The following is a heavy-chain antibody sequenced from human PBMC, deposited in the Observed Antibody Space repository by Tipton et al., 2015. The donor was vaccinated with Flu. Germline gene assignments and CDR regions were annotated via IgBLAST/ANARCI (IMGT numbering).Heavy chain of an antibody. Sequence: LRLSCTVSGGYISSGSYYWSWIRQPAGKGLEWIGRIYTSGSTNYNPSLKSRVTISVDTSKNQFSLKLSSGTAADTAVYYCARDRITMVRGVPHDAFDIWGQGTMVTVSS. CDR1: GGYISSGSYY. CDR3: ARDRITMVRGVPHDAFDI. J-gene: IGHJ3*02. D-gene: IGHD3-10*01. CDR2: IYTSGST. V-gene: IGHV4-61*02.